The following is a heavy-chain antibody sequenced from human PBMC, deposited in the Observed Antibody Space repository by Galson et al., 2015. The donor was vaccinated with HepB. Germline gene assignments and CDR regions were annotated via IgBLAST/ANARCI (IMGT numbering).Heavy chain of an antibody. CDR2: IYYSGST. D-gene: IGHD1-1*01. CDR1: ISSYY. J-gene: IGHJ4*02. Sequence: ISSYYWSWIRQPPGKGLEWIGYIYYSGSTYYNPSLKSRVTISVDTSKNHFSLKLSSVTAADTAVYYCARSGAGTGTTIDYWGQGTLVTVSS. CDR3: ARSGAGTGTTIDY. V-gene: IGHV4-59*08.